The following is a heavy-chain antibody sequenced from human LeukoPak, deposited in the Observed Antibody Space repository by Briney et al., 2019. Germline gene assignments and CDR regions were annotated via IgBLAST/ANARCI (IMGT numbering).Heavy chain of an antibody. Sequence: ASVKVSCKASGYTFTGYYMHWVRQAPGQGLEWMGRINPKSGGTNYAQKFQGRVTMTRDTSISTAYMELSRLRSDDTAVYYCARDPRWLQGYFQHWGQGTLVTVSS. CDR3: ARDPRWLQGYFQH. CDR1: GYTFTGYY. V-gene: IGHV1-2*06. J-gene: IGHJ1*01. CDR2: INPKSGGT. D-gene: IGHD5-24*01.